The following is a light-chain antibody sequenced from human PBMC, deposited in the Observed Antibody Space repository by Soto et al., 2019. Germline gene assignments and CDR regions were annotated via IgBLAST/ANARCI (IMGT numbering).Light chain of an antibody. CDR3: MQATQPYT. Sequence: DFVMTQTPLSSPVTLGQPASISCRSSQSLVHRDGNSYLSWLHQRPGQPPRLLIYMISNRLSGVPDLCSGSWAGTDFTLKISRVEPEDVGAYYCMQATQPYTFGQGTKLEIK. CDR1: QSLVHRDGNSY. J-gene: IGKJ2*01. V-gene: IGKV2-24*01. CDR2: MIS.